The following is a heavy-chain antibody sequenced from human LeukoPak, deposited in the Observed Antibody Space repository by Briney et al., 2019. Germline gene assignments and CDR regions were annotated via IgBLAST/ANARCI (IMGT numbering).Heavy chain of an antibody. Sequence: SETLSLTCAVSGGSISSSNWWSWVRQPPGKGLEWIGEIYHSGSTNYNPSLKSRVTISVDKSKNQFSLKLSSVTAADTAVYYCARDMSTMVREYYFDYRGQGTLVTVSS. CDR1: GGSISSSNW. CDR3: ARDMSTMVREYYFDY. V-gene: IGHV4-4*02. J-gene: IGHJ4*02. D-gene: IGHD3-10*01. CDR2: IYHSGST.